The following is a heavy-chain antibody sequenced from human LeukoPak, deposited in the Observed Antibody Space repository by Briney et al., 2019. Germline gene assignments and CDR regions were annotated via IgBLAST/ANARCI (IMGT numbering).Heavy chain of an antibody. J-gene: IGHJ5*02. CDR1: GFTFSSYG. CDR2: ISYDGSNK. CDR3: ARDPVTYYYDSSGT. D-gene: IGHD3-22*01. Sequence: GGSLRLSCAASGFTFSSYGMHWFRQAPGKGLEWVAVISYDGSNKYYADSVKGRFTISRDNSKNTLYLQMNSLRAEDTAVYYCARDPVTYYYDSSGTWGQGTLVTVSS. V-gene: IGHV3-30*03.